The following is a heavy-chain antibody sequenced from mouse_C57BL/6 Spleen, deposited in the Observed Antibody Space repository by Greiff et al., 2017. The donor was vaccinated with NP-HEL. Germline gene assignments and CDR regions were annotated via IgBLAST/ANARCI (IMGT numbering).Heavy chain of an antibody. V-gene: IGHV1-47*01. CDR1: GYTFTTYP. CDR3: ARGGGSSYVWYFDV. Sequence: VKLMESGAELVKPGASVKMSCKASGYTFTTYPIEWMKQNHGKSLEWIGNFHPYNDDTKYNEKFKGKATLTVEKSSSTVYLELSRLTSDDSAVYYCARGGGSSYVWYFDVWGTGTTVTVSS. J-gene: IGHJ1*03. CDR2: FHPYNDDT. D-gene: IGHD1-1*01.